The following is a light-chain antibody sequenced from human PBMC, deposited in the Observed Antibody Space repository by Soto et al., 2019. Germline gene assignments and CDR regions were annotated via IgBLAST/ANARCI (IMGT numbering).Light chain of an antibody. CDR1: SSDVGSYNL. CDR3: CSYASSTTYV. CDR2: EGT. V-gene: IGLV2-23*01. J-gene: IGLJ1*01. Sequence: QSLLTQPSSVSGSPGRSITISCPGTSSDVGSYNLVSWYQQHPGKAPKLMIYEGTKRPSGVSDRFSGSRSGNTASLTISGLQAEDEADYYCCSYASSTTYVFGTGTKVTVL.